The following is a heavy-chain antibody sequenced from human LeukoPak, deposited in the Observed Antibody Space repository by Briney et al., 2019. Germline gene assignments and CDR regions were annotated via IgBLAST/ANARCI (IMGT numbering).Heavy chain of an antibody. Sequence: SQTLSLTCTVSGGSISSGGYYWSWIRQHPGKGLEWIGYMYYSGSTYFNPSLKSRVTMSVDTSKNQFSLKLSSVTAADTAVYYCARSIFGYYGLDVWGQGTTVTVSS. D-gene: IGHD3-3*02. CDR1: GGSISSGGYY. CDR2: MYYSGST. J-gene: IGHJ6*02. CDR3: ARSIFGYYGLDV. V-gene: IGHV4-31*03.